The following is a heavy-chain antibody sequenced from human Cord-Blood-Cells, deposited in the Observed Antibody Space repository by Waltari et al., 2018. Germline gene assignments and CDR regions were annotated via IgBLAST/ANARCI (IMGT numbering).Heavy chain of an antibody. CDR3: ARGANWKDAFDI. CDR2: IYYSGST. J-gene: IGHJ3*02. Sequence: QVRLQESGPGLVKPSETLSLTCTVSGGSVSSGSYYWSWIRQPPGKGLEWIGYIYYSGSTNYNPSLKSRVTISVDTSKNQFSLKLSSVTAADTAVYYCARGANWKDAFDIWGQGTMVTVSS. D-gene: IGHD1-20*01. CDR1: GGSVSSGSYY. V-gene: IGHV4-61*01.